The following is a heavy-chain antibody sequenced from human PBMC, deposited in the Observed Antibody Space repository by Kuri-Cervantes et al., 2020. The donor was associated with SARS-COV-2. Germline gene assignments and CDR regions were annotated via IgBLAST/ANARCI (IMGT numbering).Heavy chain of an antibody. CDR2: IKQDGSEK. V-gene: IGHV3-7*01. D-gene: IGHD3-16*01. J-gene: IGHJ3*02. CDR3: ARAQLGAVGAFDI. CDR1: GFTFSSYW. Sequence: GESLKISCAASGFTFSSYWMSWVRQAPGKGLEWVANIKQDGSEKYYVDSVKGRFTISRDNAENSLYLQLNTVRAEDTAVYYCARAQLGAVGAFDIWGQGAMVTVSS.